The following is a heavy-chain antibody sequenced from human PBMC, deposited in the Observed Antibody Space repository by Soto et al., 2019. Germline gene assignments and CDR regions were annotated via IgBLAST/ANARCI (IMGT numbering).Heavy chain of an antibody. CDR1: GGSISSYY. CDR2: IYTSGST. CDR3: VRGPQGGDFWSGYVPPYYYGMDV. V-gene: IGHV4-4*07. Sequence: SETLSLTCTVSGGSISSYYWSWIRQPAGKGLEWIGRIYTSGSTNYNPSLKSRVTMSVDTSKNQFSLKLSSVTAADTAVYYCVRGPQGGDFWSGYVPPYYYGMDVWGQGTTVTVSS. J-gene: IGHJ6*02. D-gene: IGHD3-3*01.